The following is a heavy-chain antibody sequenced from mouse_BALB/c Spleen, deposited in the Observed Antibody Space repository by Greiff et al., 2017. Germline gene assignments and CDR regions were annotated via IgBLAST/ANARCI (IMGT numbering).Heavy chain of an antibody. CDR3: ARQTAYTTVVDY. D-gene: IGHD1-1*01. Sequence: EVQRVESGGGLVKPGGSLKLSCAASGFAFSSYDMSWVRQTPEKRLEWVAYISSGGGSTYYPDTVKGRFTISRDNAKNTLYLQMSSLKSEDTAMYYCARQTAYTTVVDYWGQGTTLTVSS. CDR2: ISSGGGST. J-gene: IGHJ2*01. CDR1: GFAFSSYD. V-gene: IGHV5-12-1*01.